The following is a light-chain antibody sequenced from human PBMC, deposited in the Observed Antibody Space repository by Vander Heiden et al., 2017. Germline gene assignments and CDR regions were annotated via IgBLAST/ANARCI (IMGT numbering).Light chain of an antibody. CDR1: QSVSSY. J-gene: IGKJ1*01. Sequence: EPLSTHSPATRSLSPGERATLSCRASQSVSSYLAWYQQKPGQAPRLLIYDASNRATGIPARFSGSGSGTDFTLTISSLEPEDFAVYYCQQRSNWPPTFGQGTRVEIK. V-gene: IGKV3-11*01. CDR2: DAS. CDR3: QQRSNWPPT.